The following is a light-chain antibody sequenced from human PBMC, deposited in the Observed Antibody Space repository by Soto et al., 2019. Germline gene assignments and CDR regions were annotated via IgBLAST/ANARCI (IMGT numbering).Light chain of an antibody. V-gene: IGKV1-39*01. CDR3: QQCYSTPPT. J-gene: IGKJ2*01. CDR1: QSISSY. CDR2: AAS. Sequence: DIQMTQSTSSLSASVGDRVTITYRASQSISSYLDWYQQKPGKAPKLLIYAASSLQSGVPSRFSGSGSGTDFTLTISSLQPEDFATYYCQQCYSTPPTFGQGTKVDIK.